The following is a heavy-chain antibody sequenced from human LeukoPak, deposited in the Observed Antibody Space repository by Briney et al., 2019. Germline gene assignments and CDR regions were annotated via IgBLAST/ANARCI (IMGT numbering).Heavy chain of an antibody. CDR3: TTFGIDWSLSY. Sequence: PGGSLRLSCAASGFIFSSWWMIWFRRLPGKELVSVSHINTDGSYIRYADSVKGRFTISRDNAKNTLYLQMNSLRPEDTGVYYCTTFGIDWSLSYWGQGALVTVSS. CDR1: GFIFSSWW. CDR2: INTDGSYI. J-gene: IGHJ4*02. V-gene: IGHV3-74*01. D-gene: IGHD3-9*01.